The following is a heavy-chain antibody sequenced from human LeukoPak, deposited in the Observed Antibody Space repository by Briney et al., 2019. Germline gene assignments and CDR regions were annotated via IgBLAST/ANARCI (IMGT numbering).Heavy chain of an antibody. V-gene: IGHV3-74*01. CDR3: VSRYCTITNCYKASGTGAFDI. D-gene: IGHD2-2*02. CDR2: INSDGSTT. Sequence: GGSLRLSCAASGLTFNNYWMHWVRQAPGKGLEWVSRINSDGSTTNYADSVKGRFTISRDNAKNTMYLQMISLRAEDTALYYCVSRYCTITNCYKASGTGAFDIWGQGTMVIVSS. CDR1: GLTFNNYW. J-gene: IGHJ3*02.